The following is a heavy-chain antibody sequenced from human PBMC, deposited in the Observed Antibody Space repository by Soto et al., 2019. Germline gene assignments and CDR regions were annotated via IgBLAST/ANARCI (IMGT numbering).Heavy chain of an antibody. J-gene: IGHJ3*02. CDR2: SIPIFGTA. D-gene: IGHD4-17*01. CDR3: ARGGENYGGVSHAFDI. CDR1: GGTFSSYA. Sequence: VKVSCKGSGGTFSSYAITWVRQAPGQGVEGMGGSIPIFGTANYAQKLQGRVTITADESTAYMELRSLRSEDTAVYYCARGGENYGGVSHAFDIWGQGTMVTVSS. V-gene: IGHV1-69*13.